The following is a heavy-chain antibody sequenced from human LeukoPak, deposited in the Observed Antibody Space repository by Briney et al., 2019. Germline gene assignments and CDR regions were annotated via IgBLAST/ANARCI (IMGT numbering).Heavy chain of an antibody. V-gene: IGHV1-46*01. CDR2: VNPSGDNT. Sequence: ASVKVSCKASGYTFTNNFMHWVRQAPGQGLEWMGIVNPSGDNTWYAQKFQGRVTMTRDMATSTDYMEVSSLRSEDTAVYYCARDNSVGDSAWWFDPWGQGTLVTVSS. J-gene: IGHJ5*02. D-gene: IGHD3-22*01. CDR3: ARDNSVGDSAWWFDP. CDR1: GYTFTNNF.